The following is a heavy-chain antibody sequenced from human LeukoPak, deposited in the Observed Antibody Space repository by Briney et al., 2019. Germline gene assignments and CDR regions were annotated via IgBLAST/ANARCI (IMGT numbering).Heavy chain of an antibody. CDR2: SCSNGGST. V-gene: IGHV3-64D*06. CDR1: GFTFSRSA. J-gene: IGHJ4*02. D-gene: IGHD3-22*01. CDR3: VKGGYYYDSSGYYDY. Sequence: PGGSLRLSCSASGFTFSRSAMHWVRQAPGKGLEYVSGSCSNGGSTHYADSVKGRFTITRDNSKNTLYLQMSSLRAEDTAVYYFVKGGYYYDSSGYYDYWGQGTLVIVSS.